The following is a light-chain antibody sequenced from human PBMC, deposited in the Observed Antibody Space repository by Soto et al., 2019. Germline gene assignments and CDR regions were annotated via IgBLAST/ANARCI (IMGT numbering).Light chain of an antibody. V-gene: IGLV1-44*01. J-gene: IGLJ2*01. CDR2: SNN. CDR3: AAWDDSLNGVV. CDR1: SSNIGSNT. Sequence: QSVLTQPPSASGTPGRRVNIACSGSSSNIGSNTVNWYQQLPGTAPQLLIYSNNQRPSGVPDRFSGSKSGTSASLAISGLHSEDEADYYCAAWDDSLNGVVFGGGTKVTVL.